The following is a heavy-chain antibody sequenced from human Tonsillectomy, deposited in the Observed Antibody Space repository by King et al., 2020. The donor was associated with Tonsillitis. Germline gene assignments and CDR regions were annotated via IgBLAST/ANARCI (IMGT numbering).Heavy chain of an antibody. CDR1: GFTFSSYA. CDR2: ISGCGGST. J-gene: IGHJ4*02. CDR3: ACYAVAGTSLDY. Sequence: VQLVESGGGLVQPGGSLRLSCAASGFTFSSYAMSWVRQSPGKGLEWFSAISGCGGSTYYADSWKGRFTNYRDNSKNTLYLQMNSLRAEDTAVYYCACYAVAGTSLDYWGQGTLVTVSS. D-gene: IGHD6-19*01. V-gene: IGHV3-23*04.